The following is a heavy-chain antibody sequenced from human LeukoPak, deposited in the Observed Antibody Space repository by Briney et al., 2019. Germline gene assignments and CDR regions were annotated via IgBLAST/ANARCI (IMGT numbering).Heavy chain of an antibody. CDR1: GGSINNFY. CDR3: ARGVGATV. CDR2: IYYSGST. D-gene: IGHD1-26*01. Sequence: SETLSLTCTVSGGSINNFYWSWIRQPPGKGLEWIGYIYYSGSTNYNPSLKSRVTISLDTSKNQFSLKLSSVTAADTAVSYCARGVGATVWGQGTMVTVSS. V-gene: IGHV4-59*01. J-gene: IGHJ3*01.